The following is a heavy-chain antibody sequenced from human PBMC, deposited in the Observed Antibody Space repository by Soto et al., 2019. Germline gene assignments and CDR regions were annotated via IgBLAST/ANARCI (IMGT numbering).Heavy chain of an antibody. CDR3: ARKYLPYYGSGSPYGMDV. D-gene: IGHD3-10*01. CDR2: VNHSGST. CDR1: RGSFTASY. Sequence: SETLSLTGSVYRGSFTASYCRGIRQPPGKGLEWIGEVNHSGSTNYNPSLKSRVTISVDTSKNQFSLKLSSVTAADTALYYCARKYLPYYGSGSPYGMDVWGQGTTVT. J-gene: IGHJ6*02. V-gene: IGHV4-34*01.